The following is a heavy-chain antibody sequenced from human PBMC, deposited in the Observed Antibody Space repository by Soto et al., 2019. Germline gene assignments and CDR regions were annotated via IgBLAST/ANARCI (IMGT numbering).Heavy chain of an antibody. Sequence: QVQLVESGGGVVQPGRSLRLSCAASGFTFSSYAMHWVRQATGKGLEWVAVISSDGREKYSADSVKGRFTIYRDNSKNTLYLQMNSLRAEDTAVYYCARDRGGGWYDEDYFYFDGMDVWGQGTTVTVSS. CDR2: ISSDGREK. J-gene: IGHJ6*02. V-gene: IGHV3-30*04. CDR1: GFTFSSYA. CDR3: ARDRGGGWYDEDYFYFDGMDV. D-gene: IGHD6-19*01.